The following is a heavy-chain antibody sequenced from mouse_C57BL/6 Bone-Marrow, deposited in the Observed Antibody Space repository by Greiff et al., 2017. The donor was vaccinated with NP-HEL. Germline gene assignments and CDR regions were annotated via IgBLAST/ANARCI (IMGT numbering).Heavy chain of an antibody. CDR2: ISDGGSYT. V-gene: IGHV5-4*01. J-gene: IGHJ3*01. CDR3: ARVIYYDYSWFAY. Sequence: EVQGVESGGGLVKPGGSLKLSCAASGFTFSSYAMSWVRQTPEKRLEWVATISDGGSYTYYPDNVKGRFTISRDNAKNNLYLQMSHLKSEDTAMYYCARVIYYDYSWFAYWGQGTLVTVSA. D-gene: IGHD2-4*01. CDR1: GFTFSSYA.